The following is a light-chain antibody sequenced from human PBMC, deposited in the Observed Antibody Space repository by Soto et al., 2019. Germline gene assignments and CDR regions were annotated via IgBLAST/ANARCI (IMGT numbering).Light chain of an antibody. V-gene: IGKV1-13*02. J-gene: IGKJ5*01. Sequence: AIRLTQSPSSLSASVGDRVTITCRASQGISSALAWYQQKPGKAPKLLIYDASSLESGVPSRFSGSGSGTDFTLTISSLQPEDFATYYCQQFNSYPFITFGQGTRLEIK. CDR1: QGISSA. CDR2: DAS. CDR3: QQFNSYPFIT.